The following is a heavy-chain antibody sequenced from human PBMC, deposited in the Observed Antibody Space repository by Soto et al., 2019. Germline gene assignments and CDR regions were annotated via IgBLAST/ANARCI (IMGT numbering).Heavy chain of an antibody. CDR3: AKGDYGGNSPYWYFDL. Sequence: EVQLLESGGGLVQPGGSLRLSCAVSGVTFNKYAMSWVRQPPGKGPEWVSAITGSGGLTYYADSVKGRFTVSQDNSKNSLFLQMNRLRDEDTATYYCAKGDYGGNSPYWYFDLWGRGTLVIVSS. V-gene: IGHV3-23*01. D-gene: IGHD4-17*01. CDR1: GVTFNKYA. CDR2: ITGSGGLT. J-gene: IGHJ2*01.